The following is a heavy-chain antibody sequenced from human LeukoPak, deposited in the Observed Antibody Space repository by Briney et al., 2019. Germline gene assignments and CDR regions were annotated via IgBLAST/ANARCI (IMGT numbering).Heavy chain of an antibody. CDR3: ARAYSVTLRWHTFDY. J-gene: IGHJ4*02. Sequence: KPSETLSLTCTVSGGSISSYYWSWIRQPPGKGLEWIGYIYYSGSTNYNPSLKSRVTISVDTSKNQFSLKLSSVTAADTAVYYCARAYSVTLRWHTFDYWGQGTLVTVSS. CDR2: IYYSGST. D-gene: IGHD4-23*01. V-gene: IGHV4-59*01. CDR1: GGSISSYY.